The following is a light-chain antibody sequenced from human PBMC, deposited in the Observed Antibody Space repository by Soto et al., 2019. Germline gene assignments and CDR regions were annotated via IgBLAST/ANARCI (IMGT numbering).Light chain of an antibody. Sequence: QSVLTQPPSASGTPGQRVTIPCSGSSSNIGSNSVNWYQQLPGTAPKLLMYSSNQRPSGVPDRFSGSNSGTSASLAISGLQSEDEADYYCAAWDDSLNGVVFGGGTKLTVL. CDR3: AAWDDSLNGVV. CDR2: SSN. CDR1: SSNIGSNS. J-gene: IGLJ2*01. V-gene: IGLV1-44*01.